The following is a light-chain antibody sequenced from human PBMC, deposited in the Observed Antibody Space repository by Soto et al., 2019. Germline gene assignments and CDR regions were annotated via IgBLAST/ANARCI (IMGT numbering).Light chain of an antibody. J-gene: IGLJ7*01. CDR2: EDN. Sequence: NFMLTQPHSVSASPGKTVTISCTGSSGSIASNYVQWYQQRPGSAPTTVIYEDNQRPSGVPDRFSGSIDSSSTSASLTISGLKTEDEADYYCQSYDSNTHAVFGGGTQLTVL. CDR1: SGSIASNY. V-gene: IGLV6-57*02. CDR3: QSYDSNTHAV.